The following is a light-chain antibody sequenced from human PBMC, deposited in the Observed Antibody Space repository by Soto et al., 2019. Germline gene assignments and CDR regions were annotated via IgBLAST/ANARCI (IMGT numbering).Light chain of an antibody. CDR1: QSVSSSY. Sequence: EVVLTQSPGTLSLSPGEIATLSFRASQSVSSSYLAWYQQKPGQAPRLLIYGASSRATGIPDRFSGSGSGTDFTLTISRLEPEDFAVYYCQQYGSSPFGQGTRLEIK. V-gene: IGKV3-20*01. CDR2: GAS. CDR3: QQYGSSP. J-gene: IGKJ5*01.